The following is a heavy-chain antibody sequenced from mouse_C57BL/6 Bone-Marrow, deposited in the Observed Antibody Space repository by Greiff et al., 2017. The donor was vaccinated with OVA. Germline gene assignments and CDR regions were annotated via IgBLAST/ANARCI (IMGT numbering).Heavy chain of an antibody. CDR3: TTGGDYDGWFAY. J-gene: IGHJ3*01. D-gene: IGHD2-4*01. CDR1: GFNIKDDY. CDR2: IDPENGDT. Sequence: EVQLQQSGAELVRPGASVKLSCTASGFNIKDDYMHWVKQRPEQGLEWIGWIDPENGDTEYASKFQGKATITADTSSNTAYLQLSSLTSEDTAVYYCTTGGDYDGWFAYWGQGTLVTVSA. V-gene: IGHV14-4*01.